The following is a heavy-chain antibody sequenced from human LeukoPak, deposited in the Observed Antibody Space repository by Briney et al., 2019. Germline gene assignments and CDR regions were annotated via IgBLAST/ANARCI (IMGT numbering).Heavy chain of an antibody. Sequence: PGRSLRLSCAASGFTFSSYAMHWVRQAPGKGLEWVAVISYDGSNKYYADSVKGRFTISRDNSKNTLYLQMNSLRAEDTAVYYCARGSVIDWIVVVPAALDYWGQGTPVTVSS. J-gene: IGHJ4*02. CDR2: ISYDGSNK. CDR3: ARGSVIDWIVVVPAALDY. V-gene: IGHV3-30*04. CDR1: GFTFSSYA. D-gene: IGHD2-2*01.